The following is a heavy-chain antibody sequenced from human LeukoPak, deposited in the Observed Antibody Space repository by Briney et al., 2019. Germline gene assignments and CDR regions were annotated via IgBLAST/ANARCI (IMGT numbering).Heavy chain of an antibody. V-gene: IGHV3-64*02. J-gene: IGHJ4*02. CDR2: ISGNGGST. D-gene: IGHD6-19*01. CDR3: ARGVGFSTGWYYFDY. CDR1: GFTFSTYT. Sequence: QAGGSLRLSCAASGFTFSTYTIHWVRQAPGEGLEYVSAISGNGGSTYYADSVKGRFTISRDNSKNTLYLQMGSLRAEDMGVYYCARGVGFSTGWYYFDYWGRGTLVTLSS.